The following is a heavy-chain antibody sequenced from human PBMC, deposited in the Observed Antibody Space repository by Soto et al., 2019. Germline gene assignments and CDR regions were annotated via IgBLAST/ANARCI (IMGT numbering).Heavy chain of an antibody. CDR1: GFSFEDYA. CDR3: AKDHYGSAIYGMDV. V-gene: IGHV3-9*01. Sequence: EVQLVESGGGLVQPGRSLRLSCAASGFSFEDYAMHWVRQAPGKGLEWVSGVAWNSDIIGYADSVKGRFTISGDNGKNSLYLQMNSLRPEDTALYYCAKDHYGSAIYGMDVWGQGTTVTVSS. D-gene: IGHD3-10*01. J-gene: IGHJ6*02. CDR2: VAWNSDII.